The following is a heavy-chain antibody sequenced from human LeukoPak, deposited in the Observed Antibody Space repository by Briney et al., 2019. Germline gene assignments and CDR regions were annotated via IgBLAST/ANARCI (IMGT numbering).Heavy chain of an antibody. CDR2: IYYSGST. CDR1: GGSISSGDYY. CDR3: ARDNPYDSSGYYFGDIDI. Sequence: SETLSLTCTVSGGSISSGDYYWSWIRQPPGKGLEWIGYIYYSGSTYYNPSLKSRVTISVDTSKNQFSLKLSPVTAADTAVYYCARDNPYDSSGYYFGDIDIWGQGTMVTVSS. D-gene: IGHD3-22*01. V-gene: IGHV4-30-4*01. J-gene: IGHJ3*02.